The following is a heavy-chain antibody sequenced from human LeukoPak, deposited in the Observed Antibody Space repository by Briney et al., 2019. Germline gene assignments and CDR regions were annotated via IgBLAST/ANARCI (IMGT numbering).Heavy chain of an antibody. CDR1: GYTFTSYG. CDR3: ARDSNSWTASNKIFDY. CDR2: ISAYNGNT. J-gene: IGHJ4*02. D-gene: IGHD6-13*01. V-gene: IGHV1-18*01. Sequence: ASVKVSCKASGYTFTSYGISWVRQAPGQGLEWMGWISAYNGNTNYAQKLQGRVTMTTDTSTSTAYMELRSLRSDDTAVYYCARDSNSWTASNKIFDYWGQGTLVSVSS.